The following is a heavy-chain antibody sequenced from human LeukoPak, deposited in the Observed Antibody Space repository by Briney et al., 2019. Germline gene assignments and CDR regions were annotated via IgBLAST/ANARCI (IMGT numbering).Heavy chain of an antibody. CDR1: GASINSSY. Sequence: SETLSLTCTVSGASINSSYWSWIRQSPGKGLEWIGYIYYIGITSFNPSLKSRVTMSVDTSKNQFSLKLSSVTAADTAVYYCARDSYYYGSGSLFDYWGQGTLVTVSS. CDR2: IYYIGIT. CDR3: ARDSYYYGSGSLFDY. D-gene: IGHD3-10*01. J-gene: IGHJ4*02. V-gene: IGHV4-59*12.